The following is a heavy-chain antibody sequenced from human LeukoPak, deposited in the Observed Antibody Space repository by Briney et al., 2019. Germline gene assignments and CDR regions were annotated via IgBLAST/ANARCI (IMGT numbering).Heavy chain of an antibody. CDR2: ISAYNGNT. J-gene: IGHJ5*02. Sequence: ASVKVSCKASGYTFTSYGISWVRQAPGQGLEWMGWISAYNGNTNYAQKLQGRVTMTTDTSTSTAYMELRSLRSDDTAVYYCALTSGYYSSTSCYRVWFDPWGQGTLVTVSS. D-gene: IGHD2-2*01. CDR3: ALTSGYYSSTSCYRVWFDP. CDR1: GYTFTSYG. V-gene: IGHV1-18*01.